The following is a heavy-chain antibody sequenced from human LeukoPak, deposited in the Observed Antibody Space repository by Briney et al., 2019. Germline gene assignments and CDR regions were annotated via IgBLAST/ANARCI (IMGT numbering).Heavy chain of an antibody. J-gene: IGHJ3*02. CDR2: IYYSGST. V-gene: IGHV4-39*01. CDR1: GGSISSSSYY. D-gene: IGHD6-19*01. Sequence: PSETLSLTCTVSGGSISSSSYYWGWIRQPPGKGLEWIGSIYYSGSTYYNPSLKSRVTISVDTSKNQFSLKLSSMTAADTAVYYCGSQLIAVAGDAFDIWGQGTMVTVSS. CDR3: GSQLIAVAGDAFDI.